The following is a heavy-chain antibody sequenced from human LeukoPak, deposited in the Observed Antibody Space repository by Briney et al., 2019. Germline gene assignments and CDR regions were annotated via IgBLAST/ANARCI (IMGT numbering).Heavy chain of an antibody. CDR1: GGSISSGGYY. V-gene: IGHV4-30-2*01. D-gene: IGHD4-17*01. CDR2: IYHSGST. Sequence: KPSETLSLTCTVSGGSISSGGYYWSWIRQHPGKGLEWIGYIYHSGSTYYNPSLKSRVTISVDRSKNQFSLKLSSVTAADTAVYYCARSSYGDYGWFDPWGQGTLVTVSS. J-gene: IGHJ5*02. CDR3: ARSSYGDYGWFDP.